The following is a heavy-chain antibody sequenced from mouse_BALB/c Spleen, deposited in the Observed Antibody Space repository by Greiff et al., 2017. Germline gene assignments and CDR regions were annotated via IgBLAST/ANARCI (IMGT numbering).Heavy chain of an antibody. J-gene: IGHJ1*01. CDR3: AREEGGYFDV. Sequence: EVQRVESGGGLVKPGGSLKLSCAASGFTFSSYAMSWVRQTPEKRLEWVASISSGGSTYYPDSVKGRFTISRDNARNILYLQMSSLRSEDTAMYYCAREEGGYFDVWGAGTTVTVSS. CDR1: GFTFSSYA. V-gene: IGHV5-6-5*01. CDR2: ISSGGST.